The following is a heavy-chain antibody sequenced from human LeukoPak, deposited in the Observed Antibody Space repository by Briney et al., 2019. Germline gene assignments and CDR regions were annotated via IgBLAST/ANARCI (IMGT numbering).Heavy chain of an antibody. Sequence: ASVKVSCKASGYTFTSYDINWVRQATGQGLEWMGWMNPNSGNTGYAQKFQGRVTMTTDTSTSTAYMELRSLRSDDTAVYYCARDSYSSGWYEGYWGQGTLVTVSS. V-gene: IGHV1-8*01. J-gene: IGHJ4*02. CDR1: GYTFTSYD. CDR3: ARDSYSSGWYEGY. CDR2: MNPNSGNT. D-gene: IGHD6-19*01.